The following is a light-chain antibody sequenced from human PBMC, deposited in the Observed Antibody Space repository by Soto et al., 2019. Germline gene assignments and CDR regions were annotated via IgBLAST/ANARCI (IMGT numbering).Light chain of an antibody. J-gene: IGKJ1*01. Sequence: AIQMTQSPSSLSASVGDRVTITCRASQGIGKDLSWYQQKPGKAPNLLIYTASNLQGGVPSRFSGSGSGTDFTLTISSLQPEDFATYFCLQDYDYPWTFGQGTKV. CDR1: QGIGKD. CDR3: LQDYDYPWT. V-gene: IGKV1-6*01. CDR2: TAS.